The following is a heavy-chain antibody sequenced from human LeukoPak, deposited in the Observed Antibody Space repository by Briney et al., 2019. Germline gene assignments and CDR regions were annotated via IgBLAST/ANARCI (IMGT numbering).Heavy chain of an antibody. CDR2: LFHSGST. CDR3: ARAGASYTFDY. V-gene: IGHV4-59*01. CDR1: GASISSYY. D-gene: IGHD3-16*01. J-gene: IGHJ4*02. Sequence: SGTLSLTCSVSGASISSYYWSWIRQPPGKGLEWIGYLFHSGSTNYNPSLKSRVTISVDTSKNQFPLKLNSVTAADTAVYYCARAGASYTFDYWGQGTLVTVSS.